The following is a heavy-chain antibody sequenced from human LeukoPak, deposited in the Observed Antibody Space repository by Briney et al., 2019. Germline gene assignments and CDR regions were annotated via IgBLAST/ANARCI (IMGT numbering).Heavy chain of an antibody. Sequence: GGSLRLSCAASGFTFSSYGMHWVRQAPGKGLEWVAVISYDGSNKYYADSVKGRFTISRDNSKNTLYLQMSSLRAEDTAVYYCAEPEYYYDSSGYQKYYFDYWGQGTLVTVSS. CDR2: ISYDGSNK. J-gene: IGHJ4*02. V-gene: IGHV3-30*18. CDR3: AEPEYYYDSSGYQKYYFDY. CDR1: GFTFSSYG. D-gene: IGHD3-22*01.